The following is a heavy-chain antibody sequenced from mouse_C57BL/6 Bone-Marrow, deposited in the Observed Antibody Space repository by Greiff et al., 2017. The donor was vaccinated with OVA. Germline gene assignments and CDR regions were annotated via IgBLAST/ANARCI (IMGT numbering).Heavy chain of an antibody. CDR3: TTSPIYYCGSSYPSYARDY. CDR1: GYTFTSYW. Sequence: EVQLQQSGTVLARPGASVKMSCKTSGYTFTSYWMHWVKQRPGQGLEWIGAIYPGNSDTSYNQKFKGKAKLTAVTSASTAYMELSSLTNEDSAVYYCTTSPIYYCGSSYPSYARDYWGQGTSVTVSS. V-gene: IGHV1-5*01. CDR2: IYPGNSDT. J-gene: IGHJ4*01. D-gene: IGHD1-1*01.